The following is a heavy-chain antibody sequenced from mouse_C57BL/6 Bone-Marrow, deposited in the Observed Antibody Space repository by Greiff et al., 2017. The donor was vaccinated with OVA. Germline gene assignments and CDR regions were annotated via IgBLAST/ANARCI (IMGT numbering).Heavy chain of an antibody. V-gene: IGHV5-15*01. CDR1: GFTFSDYG. Sequence: EVMLVESGGGLVQPGGSLKLSCAASGFTFSDYGMAWVRQAPRKGPEWVAFISNLAYSIYYADTVTGRFTISRENAKNTLYLEMSSLRSEDTAMYYCARGDYYSNPAWFAYWGQGTLVTVSA. J-gene: IGHJ3*01. CDR3: ARGDYYSNPAWFAY. CDR2: ISNLAYSI. D-gene: IGHD2-5*01.